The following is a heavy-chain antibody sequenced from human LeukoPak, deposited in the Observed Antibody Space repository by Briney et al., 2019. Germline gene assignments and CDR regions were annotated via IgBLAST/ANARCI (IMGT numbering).Heavy chain of an antibody. CDR3: ARRLAGYCSGGSCSNWFDP. V-gene: IGHV4-59*08. CDR2: IYYSGST. D-gene: IGHD2-15*01. Sequence: PSETLSLTCTVSGGSISSYYWSWIRQPPGKGLEWIGYIYYSGSTNYNPSLKSRVTISVDTSKNQFSLKLSSVTAADTAVYYCARRLAGYCSGGSCSNWFDPWGQGTLVTVSS. CDR1: GGSISSYY. J-gene: IGHJ5*02.